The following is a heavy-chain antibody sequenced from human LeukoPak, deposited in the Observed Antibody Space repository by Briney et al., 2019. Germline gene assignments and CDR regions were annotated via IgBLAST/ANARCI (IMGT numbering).Heavy chain of an antibody. V-gene: IGHV4-39*07. CDR1: GGSISSYY. J-gene: IGHJ5*02. CDR3: ARRLRGVYYEFAAWANGFDP. CDR2: IYYSGST. D-gene: IGHD3-22*01. Sequence: PSETLSLTCTVSGGSISSYYWGWIRQPPGEGLEWIGSIYYSGSTYYNSSLQSRVTISVDTSKNQFSLKLSSVTAADTAVYYCARRLRGVYYEFAAWANGFDPWGQGTLVTVSS.